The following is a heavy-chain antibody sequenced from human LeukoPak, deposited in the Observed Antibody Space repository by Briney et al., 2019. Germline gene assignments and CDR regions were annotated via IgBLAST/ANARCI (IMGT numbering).Heavy chain of an antibody. Sequence: GGSLRLSCAASGFTFSSYAMSWVRQAPGEGLEWVSAISGSGGSTYYADSVKGRFTISRDNSKNTLYLQMNSLRAEDTAVYYCTTALIPAAIFWFDPWGQGTLVTVSS. CDR3: TTALIPAAIFWFDP. D-gene: IGHD2-2*02. CDR1: GFTFSSYA. J-gene: IGHJ5*02. V-gene: IGHV3-23*01. CDR2: ISGSGGST.